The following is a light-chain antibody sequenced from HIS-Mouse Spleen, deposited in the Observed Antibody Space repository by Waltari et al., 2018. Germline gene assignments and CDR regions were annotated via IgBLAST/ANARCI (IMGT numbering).Light chain of an antibody. V-gene: IGLV2-23*03. J-gene: IGLJ2*01. CDR3: CSYAGSSTFVVV. CDR1: SSDVGSYNL. CDR2: EGS. Sequence: QSALTQPASVSGSPGQSITISCTGTSSDVGSYNLVSWDQQHPGKAPKLMIYEGSKRPSGVSNRFSGSKSGNTASLTISGLQAEDEADYYCCSYAGSSTFVVVFGGGTKLTVL.